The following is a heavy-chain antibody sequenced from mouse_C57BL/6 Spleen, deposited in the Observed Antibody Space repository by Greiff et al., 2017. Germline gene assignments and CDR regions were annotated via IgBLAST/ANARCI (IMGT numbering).Heavy chain of an antibody. CDR2: INPGSGGT. D-gene: IGHD1-1*01. Sequence: QVQLQQSGAELVRPGTSVKVSCKASGYAFTNYLIEWVKQRPGQGLEWIGVINPGSGGTNYNEKFKGKATLTADKSSSTAYMQLSSLTSKDSAVYFCARGELITTVVAPFAYWGQGTLVTVSA. V-gene: IGHV1-54*01. J-gene: IGHJ3*01. CDR3: ARGELITTVVAPFAY. CDR1: GYAFTNYL.